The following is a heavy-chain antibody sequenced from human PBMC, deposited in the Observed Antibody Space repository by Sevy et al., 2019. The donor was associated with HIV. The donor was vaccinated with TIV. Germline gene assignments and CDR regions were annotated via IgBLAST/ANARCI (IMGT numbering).Heavy chain of an antibody. CDR1: GFTFSKYS. CDR3: AREGCTKPHDY. CDR2: LSFGWGEI. V-gene: IGHV3-23*01. J-gene: IGHJ4*02. Sequence: GGSLRLSCAASGFTFSKYSMSWVRQPPGKGLEWVSTLSFGWGEINYADSVKGRFTISRDNSKRSVYLQMNNLGPEDTAVYYCAREGCTKPHDYWGQGTLVTVSS. D-gene: IGHD2-8*01.